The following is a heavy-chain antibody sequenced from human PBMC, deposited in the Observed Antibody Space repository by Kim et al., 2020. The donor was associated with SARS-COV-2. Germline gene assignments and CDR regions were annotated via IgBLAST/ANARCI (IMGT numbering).Heavy chain of an antibody. CDR1: GFTFDDYA. D-gene: IGHD3-9*01. CDR2: ISWNSGSI. CDR3: AKSRYFDWLSDAFDI. J-gene: IGHJ3*02. Sequence: GGSLRLSCAASGFTFDDYAMHWVRQAPGKGLEWVSGISWNSGSIGYADSVKGRFTISRDNAKNSLYLQMNSLRAEDTALYYCAKSRYFDWLSDAFDILG. V-gene: IGHV3-9*01.